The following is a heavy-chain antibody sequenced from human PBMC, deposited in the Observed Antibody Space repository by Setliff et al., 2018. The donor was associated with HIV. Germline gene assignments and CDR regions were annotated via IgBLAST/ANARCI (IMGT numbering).Heavy chain of an antibody. J-gene: IGHJ4*02. CDR1: GYSFTNYW. CDR2: TYPGDSTT. D-gene: IGHD7-27*01. CDR3: IRRRRAPGAADLESY. V-gene: IGHV5-51*01. Sequence: GESLKISCKGSGYSFTNYWIAWVRQMPGRGLEWMGVTYPGDSTTRYSPSLEGQVTISADRSINTAFLQWSSLEASDTAMYYCIRRRRAPGAADLESYWGQGTLVTVSS.